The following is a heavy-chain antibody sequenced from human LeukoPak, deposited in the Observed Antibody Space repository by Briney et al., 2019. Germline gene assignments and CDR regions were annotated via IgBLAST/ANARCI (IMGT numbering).Heavy chain of an antibody. V-gene: IGHV4-34*01. D-gene: IGHD6-13*01. J-gene: IGHJ4*02. Sequence: PSETLSLTCAVYGGSFSGYYWSWIRQPPGKGLEWIGEFNHSGSTNYNPSLKSRVTISVDTSKNQFSLKLSSVTAADTAVYYCARATKYSSSWYHTRGAVYYFDYWGQGTLVTVSS. CDR1: GGSFSGYY. CDR2: FNHSGST. CDR3: ARATKYSSSWYHTRGAVYYFDY.